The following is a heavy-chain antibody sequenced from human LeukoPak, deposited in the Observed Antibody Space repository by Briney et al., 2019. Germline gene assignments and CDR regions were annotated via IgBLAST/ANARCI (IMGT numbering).Heavy chain of an antibody. CDR3: ARRGYRYGSGSYYDY. Sequence: PSETLSLTCAVSGGSISSRNWWSWVRQPPGKGLEWTGEIYHSGSTNYNPSLKARVTISVDTSKNQFSLKLSSVTAADTAVYYCARRGYRYGSGSYYDYWGQGTLVTVSS. J-gene: IGHJ4*02. CDR2: IYHSGST. V-gene: IGHV4-4*02. D-gene: IGHD3-10*01. CDR1: GGSISSRNW.